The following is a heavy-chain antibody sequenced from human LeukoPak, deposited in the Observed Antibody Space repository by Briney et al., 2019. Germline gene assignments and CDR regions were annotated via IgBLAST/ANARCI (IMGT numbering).Heavy chain of an antibody. V-gene: IGHV4-34*01. Sequence: SETLSLTCAVYGGSFSGYYWSWIRQPPGKGLEWIGEINHSGSTNYNPSLKSRVTISVDTSKNQFSLKLSSVTAADTAVYYCARLYYYGSGSYFDAFDIWGQGTMVTVSS. J-gene: IGHJ3*02. CDR1: GGSFSGYY. CDR3: ARLYYYGSGSYFDAFDI. D-gene: IGHD3-10*01. CDR2: INHSGST.